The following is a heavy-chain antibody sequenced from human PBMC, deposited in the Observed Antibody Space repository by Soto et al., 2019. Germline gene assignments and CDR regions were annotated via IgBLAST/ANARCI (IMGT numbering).Heavy chain of an antibody. V-gene: IGHV3-30*18. CDR2: MSFDGSIK. J-gene: IGHJ3*02. Sequence: QVQLVESGGGVVQPGSSLRLSCAASGFIFSSYGMNWVRQAPGKGLEWVAVMSFDGSIKYYAEPVKGRFTISRDNSKNTLYLQMNSLRAEDTAVYYCAKIAVPPAFDIWGQGTMVTVSS. D-gene: IGHD6-19*01. CDR1: GFIFSSYG. CDR3: AKIAVPPAFDI.